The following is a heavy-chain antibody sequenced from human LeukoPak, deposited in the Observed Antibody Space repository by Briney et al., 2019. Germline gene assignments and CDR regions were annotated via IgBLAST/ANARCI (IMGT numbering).Heavy chain of an antibody. CDR1: GFTFSSYA. CDR3: ARERVASRYYCGMDV. J-gene: IGHJ6*02. D-gene: IGHD2-15*01. Sequence: GGSLRLSCAASGFTFSSYAMHWVRQAPGKGLEWVAVISYDGSNKYYADSVKGRFTISRDNSKNTLYLQMNSLRAEDTAVYYCARERVASRYYCGMDVWGQGTTVTVSS. V-gene: IGHV3-30-3*01. CDR2: ISYDGSNK.